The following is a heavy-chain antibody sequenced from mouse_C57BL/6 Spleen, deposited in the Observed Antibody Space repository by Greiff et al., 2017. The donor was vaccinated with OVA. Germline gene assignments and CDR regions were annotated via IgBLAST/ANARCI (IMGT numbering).Heavy chain of an antibody. V-gene: IGHV7-3*01. CDR2: IRNKANGYTT. CDR3: ARYLLGYAMDY. D-gene: IGHD4-1*01. Sequence: EVKLMESGGGLVQPGGSLSLSCAASGFTFTDYYMSWVRQPPGKALAWLGFIRNKANGYTTEYSASVKGRFTISRDNSQSILYLQMNALRSEDSATYYCARYLLGYAMDYWGQGTSVTVSS. J-gene: IGHJ4*01. CDR1: GFTFTDYY.